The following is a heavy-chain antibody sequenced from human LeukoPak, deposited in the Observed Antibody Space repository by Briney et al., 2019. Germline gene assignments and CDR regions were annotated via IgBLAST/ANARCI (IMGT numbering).Heavy chain of an antibody. D-gene: IGHD6-19*01. CDR2: INHSGST. Sequence: SETLSLTCAVYGGSFSGYYWAWIRQPPGKGLEWIGEINHSGSTNHNPSLKSRVTISLDTSKNHFSLKLTSMTAADTAVYYCARRGSGWHSWGQGTLVTVSS. CDR1: GGSFSGYY. CDR3: ARRGSGWHS. J-gene: IGHJ4*02. V-gene: IGHV4-34*01.